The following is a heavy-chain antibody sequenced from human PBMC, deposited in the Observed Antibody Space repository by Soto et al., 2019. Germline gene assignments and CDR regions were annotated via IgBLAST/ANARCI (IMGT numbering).Heavy chain of an antibody. Sequence: TSETLSLTCTVSGGSISSYYLSWIRQPPGKGLEWIGYIYYSGSTNYNPSLKSRVTISVDTSKNQFSLKLSSVTAADTAVYYCARHTGTYYDFWSGYMDVWGKGTTVTVSS. J-gene: IGHJ6*03. CDR1: GGSISSYY. CDR3: ARHTGTYYDFWSGYMDV. V-gene: IGHV4-59*08. D-gene: IGHD3-3*01. CDR2: IYYSGST.